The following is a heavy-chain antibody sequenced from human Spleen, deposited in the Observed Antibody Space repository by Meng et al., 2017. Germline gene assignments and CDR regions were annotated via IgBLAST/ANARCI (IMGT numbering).Heavy chain of an antibody. D-gene: IGHD1-14*01. CDR2: IIAKSDGGKI. CDR3: TARTGSD. J-gene: IGHJ4*02. CDR1: GFTFSNAW. Sequence: EVQLVESGGGLVKPGGSLRLSCAASGFTFSNAWMSWVRQAPGKGLEWVARIIAKSDGGKIDYAAPVKGRFIISRDDSQNMLFLQMNDLKTEDTGIYYCTARTGSDWGQGTLVTVS. V-gene: IGHV3-15*01.